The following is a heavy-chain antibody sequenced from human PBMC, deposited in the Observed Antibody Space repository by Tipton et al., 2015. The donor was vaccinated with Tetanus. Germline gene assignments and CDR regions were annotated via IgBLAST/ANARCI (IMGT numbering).Heavy chain of an antibody. Sequence: TLSLTCTVSGGSISSYYWTWIRQHPGKGLEWIGNILYSGSTFYNPSLKSRVIISVDTSKNHLSLKLPSVTAADTAVYYCARHRAQWELLFWSQGALVTVSS. CDR1: GGSISSYY. CDR3: ARHRAQWELLF. CDR2: ILYSGST. D-gene: IGHD1-26*01. V-gene: IGHV4-31*03. J-gene: IGHJ4*02.